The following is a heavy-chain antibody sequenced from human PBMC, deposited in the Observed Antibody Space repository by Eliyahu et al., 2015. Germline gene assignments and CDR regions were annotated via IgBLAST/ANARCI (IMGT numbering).Heavy chain of an antibody. V-gene: IGHV4-38-2*01. J-gene: IGHJ4*02. Sequence: QVQLQESGPGLGKPSEXXSLXCAXXGYSIDRDYSWAWIRQPPGKGLQWVGFIHYTGGTYYNPSINSGITISMDTSRNQFSLKLKSVTAADTAVYYCARLEYFFDIWGQGILVTVSS. CDR2: IHYTGGT. CDR1: GYSIDRDYS. CDR3: ARLEYFFDI. D-gene: IGHD2/OR15-2a*01.